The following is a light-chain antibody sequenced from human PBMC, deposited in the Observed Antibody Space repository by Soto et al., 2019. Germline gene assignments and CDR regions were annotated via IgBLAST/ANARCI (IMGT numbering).Light chain of an antibody. CDR3: QQYNGFSVT. CDR1: QSISNY. Sequence: DIQMTQSPSTLAASVGNSVTITCRASQSISNYLAWYQQKPGKAPKLLIYDASSLDSGVPSRFSGSGSGTEFTLTISSLQPDDFATYYCQQYNGFSVTFGGGTKVENK. CDR2: DAS. V-gene: IGKV1-5*01. J-gene: IGKJ4*01.